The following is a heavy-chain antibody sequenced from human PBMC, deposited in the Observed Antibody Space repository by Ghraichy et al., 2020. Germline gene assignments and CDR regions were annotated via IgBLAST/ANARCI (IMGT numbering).Heavy chain of an antibody. CDR1: GGSISSGYYY. CDR2: IYYSGST. CDR3: ARDSGLGGYYFDD. Sequence: SETLSLTCTVSGGSISSGYYYWSWIRQHPGEGLEWIGYIYYSGSTYYNPSLKSRVTISVDTSKNQFSLNLSSVTAADTAVYYCARDSGLGGYYFDDWGQGTLVTVSS. D-gene: IGHD3-16*01. V-gene: IGHV4-31*03. J-gene: IGHJ4*02.